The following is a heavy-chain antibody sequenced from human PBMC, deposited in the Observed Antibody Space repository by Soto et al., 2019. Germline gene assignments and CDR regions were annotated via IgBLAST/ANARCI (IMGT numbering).Heavy chain of an antibody. Sequence: GGSLRLSCAASGFTFSSYSMNWVRQAPGKGLEWVSSISSSSSYIYYADSVKGRFTISRDNAKNSLYLQMNSLRAEDTAVYYCARIPAGYTPSYYYYGMDVWGQGTTVTVSS. CDR1: GFTFSSYS. V-gene: IGHV3-21*01. CDR2: ISSSSSYI. CDR3: ARIPAGYTPSYYYYGMDV. J-gene: IGHJ6*02. D-gene: IGHD3-16*02.